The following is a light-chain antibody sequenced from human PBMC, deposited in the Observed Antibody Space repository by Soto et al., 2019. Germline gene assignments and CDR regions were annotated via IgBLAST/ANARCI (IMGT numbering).Light chain of an antibody. CDR3: SSYTSSSTRDV. Sequence: QSALTQPASVSGSPGQSITISCTGTSSDVGGYNYVSWYQQHPGKAPKLMIYEVSNRPSGVSNRFSGSKSGNTASLTISGLQADDEADYYCSSYTSSSTRDVFGTGTKLTVL. J-gene: IGLJ1*01. V-gene: IGLV2-14*01. CDR2: EVS. CDR1: SSDVGGYNY.